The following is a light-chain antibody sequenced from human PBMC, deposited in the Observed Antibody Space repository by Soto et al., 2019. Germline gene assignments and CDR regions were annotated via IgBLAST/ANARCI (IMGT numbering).Light chain of an antibody. CDR1: SSDVGGYNY. V-gene: IGLV2-14*01. CDR2: EVT. J-gene: IGLJ2*01. Sequence: SALTQPASVSGSPGQSITISCTGTSSDVGGYNYVSWYQQHPGKAPKLIIYEVTYRPSGVSNRFSGSKSGNTASLTISGLQAEDEADYYCNSYTSSSVVFGGGTQLTVL. CDR3: NSYTSSSVV.